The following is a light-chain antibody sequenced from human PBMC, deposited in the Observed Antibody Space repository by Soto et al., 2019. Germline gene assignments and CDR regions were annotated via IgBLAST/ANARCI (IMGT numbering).Light chain of an antibody. CDR3: SSYTSSSLV. CDR1: SSDVGGYNY. Sequence: QSVLTQPASVSGSTGQSITISCTGTSSDVGGYNYVSWYQQHPGKATKLMIYEVSNRPSGVSNRFSGSKSGNTSSLTISGLQAEDEADYYCSSYTSSSLVFGGGTKVTVL. CDR2: EVS. V-gene: IGLV2-14*01. J-gene: IGLJ3*02.